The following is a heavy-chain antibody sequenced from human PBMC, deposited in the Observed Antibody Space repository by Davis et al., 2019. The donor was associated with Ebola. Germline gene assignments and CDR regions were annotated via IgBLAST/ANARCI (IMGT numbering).Heavy chain of an antibody. V-gene: IGHV3-53*01. CDR2: IYSGSSK. CDR3: ARSRFPYGMDV. D-gene: IGHD3-3*01. J-gene: IGHJ6*02. CDR1: GFTFSRAW. Sequence: GGSLRLSCAASGFTFSRAWMSWVRQAPGKGLEWVSIIYSGSSKHYADNVRGRFTISRDRSKNTLYLQMNSLGAEDTAVYYCARSRFPYGMDVWGQGTTVTVSS.